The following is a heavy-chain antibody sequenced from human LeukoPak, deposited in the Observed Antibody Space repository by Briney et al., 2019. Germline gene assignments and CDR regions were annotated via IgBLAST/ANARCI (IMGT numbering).Heavy chain of an antibody. CDR3: ARLRLLWFGDVTYYYYGMDV. CDR1: GGSISSYY. V-gene: IGHV4-59*08. J-gene: IGHJ6*02. CDR2: IYYSGST. Sequence: KPSETLSLTCTVSGGSISSYYWSWIRQPPGKGLEWIGYIYYSGSTNYNPSLKSRVTISVDTSKNQFSLKLSSVTAADTAVYYCARLRLLWFGDVTYYYYGMDVWGQGTTVTVSS. D-gene: IGHD3-10*01.